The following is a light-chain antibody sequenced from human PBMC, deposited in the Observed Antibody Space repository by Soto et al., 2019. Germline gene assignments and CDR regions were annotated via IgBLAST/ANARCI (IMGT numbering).Light chain of an antibody. Sequence: EIVLTQSPATLSVSAGGTVTLSCRASQGIRTNVAWYQQIPGQAPRLLVYGASTRATGVPARFSGSGSGIEFTLTISSLQSEDSAFYYCQQYNNWPPITFGQGTRLEI. J-gene: IGKJ5*01. CDR2: GAS. CDR1: QGIRTN. V-gene: IGKV3-15*01. CDR3: QQYNNWPPIT.